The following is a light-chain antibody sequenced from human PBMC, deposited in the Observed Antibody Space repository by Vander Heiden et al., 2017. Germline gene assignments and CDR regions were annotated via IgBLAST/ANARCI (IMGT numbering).Light chain of an antibody. CDR3: QQCDSTPYT. Sequence: DIQMTQSPSPLSASVGDRVTITCRASQSISSYLDWYQQKPGKAPKLLIYAASSLQSGVPSRFSGSGSGTDFTLTISSLQPEDFATYYCQQCDSTPYTFGQGTKLEIK. CDR2: AAS. V-gene: IGKV1-39*01. CDR1: QSISSY. J-gene: IGKJ2*01.